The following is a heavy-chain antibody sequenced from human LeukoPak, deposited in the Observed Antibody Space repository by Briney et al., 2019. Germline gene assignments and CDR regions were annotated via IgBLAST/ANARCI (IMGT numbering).Heavy chain of an antibody. D-gene: IGHD4-11*01. V-gene: IGHV4-34*01. Sequence: SETLSLTCAVYGGSFSGYYWSWIRQPPGKGLEWIGEINHSGSTNYNPSLKSRVTISVDTSKSQFSLKLSSVTAADTAVYYCASSIDMTTVTSDYWGQGTLVTVSS. CDR3: ASSIDMTTVTSDY. J-gene: IGHJ4*02. CDR2: INHSGST. CDR1: GGSFSGYY.